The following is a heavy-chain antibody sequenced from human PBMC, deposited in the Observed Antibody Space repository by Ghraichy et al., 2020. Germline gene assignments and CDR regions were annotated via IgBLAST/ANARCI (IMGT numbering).Heavy chain of an antibody. D-gene: IGHD3-3*01. CDR1: GGSISSSSYY. CDR2: IYYSGST. J-gene: IGHJ4*02. CDR3: ARQAAWSGYSRGPRHYFDY. Sequence: SETLSLTCTVSGGSISSSSYYWGWIRQPPGKGLEWIGSIYYSGSTYYNPSLKSRVTISVDTSKNQFSLKLSSVTAADTAVYYCARQAAWSGYSRGPRHYFDYWGQGTLVTVSS. V-gene: IGHV4-39*01.